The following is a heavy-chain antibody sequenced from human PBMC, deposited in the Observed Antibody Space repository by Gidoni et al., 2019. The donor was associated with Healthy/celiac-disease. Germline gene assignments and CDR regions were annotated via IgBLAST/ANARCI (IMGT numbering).Heavy chain of an antibody. Sequence: EVQLVASGGGLVQPGGSLRLSCAASGFTLSSYWMSWVRQAPGKGLEWVANIKQDGSEKYYVDSVKGRFTISRDNAKNSLYLQMNSLRAEDTAVYYCARDKGSYYDSSGTPPDYWGQGTLVTVSS. D-gene: IGHD3-22*01. J-gene: IGHJ4*02. CDR1: GFTLSSYW. V-gene: IGHV3-7*01. CDR3: ARDKGSYYDSSGTPPDY. CDR2: IKQDGSEK.